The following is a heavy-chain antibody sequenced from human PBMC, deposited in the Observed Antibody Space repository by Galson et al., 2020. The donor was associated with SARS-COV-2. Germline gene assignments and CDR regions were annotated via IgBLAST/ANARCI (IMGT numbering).Heavy chain of an antibody. CDR2: IYYSGNT. J-gene: IGHJ5*02. CDR1: GSSISSSSYY. D-gene: IGHD2-15*01. CDR3: ARHDKRIIGWFDP. V-gene: IGHV4-39*01. Sequence: SLTCTVSGSSISSSSYYWGWIRQPPGKGLEWIGRIYYSGNTYYNPSLKSRVTISVDTSKNQFSLKLSSVTAADTAVYHCARHDKRIIGWFDPWGQGTLVIVSS.